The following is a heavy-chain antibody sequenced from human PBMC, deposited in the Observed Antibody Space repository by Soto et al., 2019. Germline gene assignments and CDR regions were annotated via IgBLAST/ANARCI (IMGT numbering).Heavy chain of an antibody. D-gene: IGHD4-17*01. CDR1: GGSISSYY. V-gene: IGHV4-59*01. J-gene: IGHJ5*02. CDR3: ARETYGDYVGYFDP. Sequence: PSETLSLTCTVSGGSISSYYWSWIRQPPGKGPEWIGYVYHSGATYYNPSLESRVAISLDTSKNQFSLNLSSVTAADTAVYYCARETYGDYVGYFDPWGQGTLVTVSS. CDR2: VYHSGAT.